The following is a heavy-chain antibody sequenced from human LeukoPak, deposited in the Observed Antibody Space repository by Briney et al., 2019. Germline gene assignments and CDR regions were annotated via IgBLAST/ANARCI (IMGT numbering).Heavy chain of an antibody. CDR1: GGSISSYY. Sequence: PSETLSLTCTVSGGSISSYYWSWIRQPAGKGLEWIGRIYTSGSTNYNPSLKSRVTISVDTSKNQFSLRLTSVTAADTAVYYCAGYGNYWDWYFDLWGRGTLVTVSS. CDR2: IYTSGST. D-gene: IGHD4-11*01. J-gene: IGHJ2*01. CDR3: AGYGNYWDWYFDL. V-gene: IGHV4-4*07.